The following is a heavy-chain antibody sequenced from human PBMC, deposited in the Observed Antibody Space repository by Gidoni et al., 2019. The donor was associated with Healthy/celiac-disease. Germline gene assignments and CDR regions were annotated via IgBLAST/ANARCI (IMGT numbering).Heavy chain of an antibody. V-gene: IGHV1-3*01. CDR2: INAGNGNT. D-gene: IGHD6-19*01. J-gene: IGHJ5*02. CDR1: GYTFTSYA. Sequence: QVQLVQSGAEVKKPGASVKVSCKASGYTFTSYAMHWVRQAPGQRLEWMGWINAGNGNTKYSQKFQGRVTITRDTSASTAYMELSSLRSEDTAVYYCARAPQGWLGEGEWFDPWGQGTLVTVSS. CDR3: ARAPQGWLGEGEWFDP.